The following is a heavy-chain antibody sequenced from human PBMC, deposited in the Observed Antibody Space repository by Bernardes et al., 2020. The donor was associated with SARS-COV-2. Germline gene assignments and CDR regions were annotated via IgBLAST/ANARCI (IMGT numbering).Heavy chain of an antibody. CDR3: ATAEYDNTGCYDC. J-gene: IGHJ4*02. V-gene: IGHV1-24*01. Sequence: ASSKASCKAFGDTLIELYMHWVRQSTGGRLEWLGGYEPEAGAYGETNYAQRCQGRVTMNDDTSTDTSYMELRGLESEDTAIYYCATAEYDNTGCYDCWGQGTLVTVCS. D-gene: IGHD3-22*01. CDR2: YEPEAGAYGET. CDR1: GDTLIELY.